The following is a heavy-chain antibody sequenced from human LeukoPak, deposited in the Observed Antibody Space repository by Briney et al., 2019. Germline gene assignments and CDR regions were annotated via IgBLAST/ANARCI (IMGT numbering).Heavy chain of an antibody. J-gene: IGHJ4*02. CDR3: AKDRSYDFLGY. Sequence: GRSLRLSCAASGFTFSSYGIHWVRQAPGKGLEWVAVIWYDGSNKYYADSVKGRFTISRDNSKNTLYLQMNSLRAEDTAVYYCAKDRSYDFLGYWGQGTLVTVSS. CDR2: IWYDGSNK. D-gene: IGHD3-3*01. CDR1: GFTFSSYG. V-gene: IGHV3-33*06.